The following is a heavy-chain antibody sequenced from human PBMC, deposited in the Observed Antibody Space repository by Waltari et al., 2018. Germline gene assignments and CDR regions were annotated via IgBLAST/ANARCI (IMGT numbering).Heavy chain of an antibody. CDR2: IDYSGGT. Sequence: QLQLQESGPGLVKPSETLSLTCTVSGGSISSSSYYWGWIRQPPGKGLEWIGSIDYSGGTDSNPSLKIRVTISVDTAKNQFSLKLSSVTAADTAVYYCAREASDYDRMWVDPWGQGTLVTVSS. J-gene: IGHJ5*02. CDR1: GGSISSSSYY. V-gene: IGHV4-39*07. CDR3: AREASDYDRMWVDP. D-gene: IGHD5-12*01.